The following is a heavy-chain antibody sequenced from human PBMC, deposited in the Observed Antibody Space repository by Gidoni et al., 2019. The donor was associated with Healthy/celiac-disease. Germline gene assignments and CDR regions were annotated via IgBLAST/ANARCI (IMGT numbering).Heavy chain of an antibody. CDR1: GFTFSSYD. V-gene: IGHV3-23*01. CDR2: ISGSGGST. Sequence: EVQLLESGGGLVQPGGSLRIPCAASGFTFSSYDWSWVSQAPGKGLEWVSAISGSGGSTYYADSVKGRFTISRDNSKNTLYLQMNSLRAEDTAVYYCAKDRIYYYDSSGYPEYYFDYWGQGTLVTVSS. J-gene: IGHJ4*02. CDR3: AKDRIYYYDSSGYPEYYFDY. D-gene: IGHD3-22*01.